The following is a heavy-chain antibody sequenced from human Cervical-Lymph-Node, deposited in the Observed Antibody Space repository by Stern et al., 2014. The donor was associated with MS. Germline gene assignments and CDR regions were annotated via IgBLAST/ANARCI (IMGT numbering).Heavy chain of an antibody. J-gene: IGHJ4*02. Sequence: EVQLVESGGGLVQPGGSLRLSCAASGFTFSRYDMNWVRQSPGKGLEWVSVITNSGGNTHYSDSVKGRFTVSRDDSKSTLFLQMNNLGVEDTAVYYCAKASLRQWVAADYYFDSWGQGALVTVSS. CDR2: ITNSGGNT. CDR1: GFTFSRYD. V-gene: IGHV3-23*04. CDR3: AKASLRQWVAADYYFDS. D-gene: IGHD6-19*01.